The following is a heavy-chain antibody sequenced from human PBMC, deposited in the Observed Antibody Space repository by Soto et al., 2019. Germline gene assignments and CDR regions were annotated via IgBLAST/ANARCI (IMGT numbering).Heavy chain of an antibody. Sequence: SETLSLTCTVSGGSISSYYWIWIRQPPGKGLEWIGYIYYSGSTYYNPSLKSRVTISVDTSKNQFSLKLSSVTAADTAVYYCARGASSYYDFWSGYFPATNYYYYGMDAWGQGTTVTVSS. J-gene: IGHJ6*02. D-gene: IGHD3-3*01. CDR1: GGSISSYY. CDR3: ARGASSYYDFWSGYFPATNYYYYGMDA. CDR2: IYYSGST. V-gene: IGHV4-59*08.